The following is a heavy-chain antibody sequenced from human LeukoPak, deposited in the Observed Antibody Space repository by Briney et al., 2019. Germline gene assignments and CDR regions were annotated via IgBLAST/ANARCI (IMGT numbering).Heavy chain of an antibody. CDR1: GFTFDDYA. V-gene: IGHV3-23*01. CDR2: ISGRGGRT. D-gene: IGHD3-22*01. Sequence: PGGSLRLSCAASGFTFDDYAMSWVRQAPGKGLEWVSAISGRGGRTYYSDSMKGRFTISRDNSKNTVYLQVNSLRAEDTAVYYCARDWYYYDSSGSIGGGYFDYWGQGTLVTVSS. J-gene: IGHJ4*02. CDR3: ARDWYYYDSSGSIGGGYFDY.